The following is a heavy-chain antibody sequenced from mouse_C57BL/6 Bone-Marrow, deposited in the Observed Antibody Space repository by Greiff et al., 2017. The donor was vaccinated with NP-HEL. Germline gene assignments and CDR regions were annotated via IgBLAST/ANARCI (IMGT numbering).Heavy chain of an antibody. D-gene: IGHD2-2*01. CDR1: GYTFTNYW. CDR3: AREGSYGYDSYYFDY. CDR2: IYPGGGYT. J-gene: IGHJ2*01. V-gene: IGHV1-63*01. Sequence: VQLQQSEAELVRPGTSVKMSCKASGYTFTNYWIGWAKQRPGHGLEWIGDIYPGGGYTNYNEKFKGKATLTADKSSSTAYMQFSSLTSEDSAIYYCAREGSYGYDSYYFDYWGQGTTLTVSS.